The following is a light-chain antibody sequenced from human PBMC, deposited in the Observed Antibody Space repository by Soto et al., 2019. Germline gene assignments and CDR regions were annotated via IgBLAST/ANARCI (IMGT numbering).Light chain of an antibody. CDR2: DAS. Sequence: IQLTQSPPYLSASVGERVNITCRASQSIGTWLAWHQQKPGKAPNLLMFDASTLHTGVPSRFSGSGSGTDFTLTISRLEPEDFAVYYCQQYGNSPITFGQGTRLEIK. J-gene: IGKJ5*01. V-gene: IGKV1-5*01. CDR1: QSIGTW. CDR3: QQYGNSPIT.